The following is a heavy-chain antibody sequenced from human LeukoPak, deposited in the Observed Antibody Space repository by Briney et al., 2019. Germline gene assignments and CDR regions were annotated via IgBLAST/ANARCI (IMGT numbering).Heavy chain of an antibody. CDR3: GKDNIRIVVAGTIDY. D-gene: IGHD6-19*01. J-gene: IGHJ4*02. Sequence: GGSLRLSCAASGITFNKAWMSWVRQAPGKGLEWVGRIKTKTDGGTTDYAAPVKGRFTISRDNAKNSLYLQMNSLRSEDTALYYCGKDNIRIVVAGTIDYWGQGTLVTVSS. CDR1: GITFNKAW. V-gene: IGHV3-15*05. CDR2: IKTKTDGGTT.